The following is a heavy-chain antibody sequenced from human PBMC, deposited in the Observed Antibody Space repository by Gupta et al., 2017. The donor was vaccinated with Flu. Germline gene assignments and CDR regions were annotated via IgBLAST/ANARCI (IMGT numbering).Heavy chain of an antibody. CDR2: ISVRGDSP. V-gene: IGHV3-23*01. CDR1: GFTFSSYA. CDR3: AKEAPLYGSYYFDY. J-gene: IGHJ4*02. D-gene: IGHD3-10*01. Sequence: EVQLLESGGGLVQPGGSLRLSCEASGFTFSSYAISWVRQAPGKGLEWVSVISVRGDSPYYAGSVKGRFTISRDNSKNTLYLQMNSLRAEDTAVYYCAKEAPLYGSYYFDYWGQGTLVTVSS.